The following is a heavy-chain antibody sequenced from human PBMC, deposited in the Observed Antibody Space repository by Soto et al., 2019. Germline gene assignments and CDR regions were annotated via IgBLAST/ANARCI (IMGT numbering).Heavy chain of an antibody. CDR2: ISADNGNT. D-gene: IGHD1-26*01. CDR3: ASPGATGDRSLDN. J-gene: IGHJ4*02. V-gene: IGHV1-18*01. CDR1: GYTFTSYG. Sequence: QVQLVQSGAEVKKPGASVKVSCKASGYTFTSYGISWVRQAPGQGLEWMGWISADNGNTNYAQKLQGRVTMTTDPTTSTAYREQRSLSSDDTAVYYYASPGATGDRSLDNWGQGPLVTVSS.